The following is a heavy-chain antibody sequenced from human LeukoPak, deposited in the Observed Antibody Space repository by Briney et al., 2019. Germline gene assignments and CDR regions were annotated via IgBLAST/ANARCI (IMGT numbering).Heavy chain of an antibody. CDR3: ARVFKYYDILTGQGYFDY. V-gene: IGHV3-11*01. J-gene: IGHJ4*02. CDR2: ISSSGSTI. Sequence: PGGPLRLSCAASGFTFSDYYMSWIRQAPGKGLDWVSYISSSGSTIYYADSVKGRFTISRDNAKNSLYLQMNSLRAEDTAVYYCARVFKYYDILTGQGYFDYWGQGTLVTVSS. D-gene: IGHD3-9*01. CDR1: GFTFSDYY.